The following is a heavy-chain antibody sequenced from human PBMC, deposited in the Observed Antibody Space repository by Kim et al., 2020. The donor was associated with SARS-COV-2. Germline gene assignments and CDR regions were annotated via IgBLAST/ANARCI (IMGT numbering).Heavy chain of an antibody. D-gene: IGHD3-16*02. J-gene: IGHJ4*02. V-gene: IGHV4-59*13. CDR2: IYYSGST. CDR3: ARGGYYDYVWGSYREYYFDY. CDR1: GGSISSYY. Sequence: SETLSLTCIVSGGSISSYYWSWIRQPPGKGLEWIGYIYYSGSTNYNPSLKSRVTISLDTSKNQFSLKLSSVTAADTAVYYCARGGYYDYVWGSYREYYFDYWGQGTLVTVSS.